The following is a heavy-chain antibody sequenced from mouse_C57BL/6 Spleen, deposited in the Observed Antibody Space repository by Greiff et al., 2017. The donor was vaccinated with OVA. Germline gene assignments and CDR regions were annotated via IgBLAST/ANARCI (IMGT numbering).Heavy chain of an antibody. V-gene: IGHV5-4*01. CDR3: ARDRKLGEYYFDY. CDR1: GFTFSSYA. CDR2: ISDGGSYT. J-gene: IGHJ2*01. Sequence: EVQRVESGGGLVKPGGSLKLSCAASGFTFSSYAMSWVRQTPEKRLEWVATISDGGSYTYYTDNVKGRFTISRDNAKNKLYLQMSHLKSEDTAMDYCARDRKLGEYYFDYWGQGTTLTVSS. D-gene: IGHD4-1*01.